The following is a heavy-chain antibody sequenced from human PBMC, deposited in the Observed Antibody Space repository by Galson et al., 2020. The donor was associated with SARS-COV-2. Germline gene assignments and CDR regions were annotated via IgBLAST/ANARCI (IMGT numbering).Heavy chain of an antibody. CDR1: GGSISSGSYY. CDR3: ARETRWELYFDH. V-gene: IGHV4-61*02. CDR2: IYTSGNT. Sequence: SETLSLTCTVSGGSISSGSYYWSWIRQPAGKGLEWIGRIYTSGNTNYNPSLKSRVTISVDTSKNQFSLKLSSGTAADTAVYYCARETRWELYFDHWGQGTLVTVSS. D-gene: IGHD1-26*01. J-gene: IGHJ4*02.